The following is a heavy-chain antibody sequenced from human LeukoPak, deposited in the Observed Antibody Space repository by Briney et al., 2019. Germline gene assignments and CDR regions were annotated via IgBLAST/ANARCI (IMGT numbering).Heavy chain of an antibody. J-gene: IGHJ4*02. Sequence: ASVKVSCKASGYTFTGYYMHWVRQAPGQGLEWMGWINPNSGGTNYAQKFQGRVTMTRDTSISTAYMELSSLRSEDTAVYYCARGPRDFWSGYYVFDYWGQGTLVTVSS. CDR1: GYTFTGYY. CDR2: INPNSGGT. V-gene: IGHV1-2*02. CDR3: ARGPRDFWSGYYVFDY. D-gene: IGHD3-3*01.